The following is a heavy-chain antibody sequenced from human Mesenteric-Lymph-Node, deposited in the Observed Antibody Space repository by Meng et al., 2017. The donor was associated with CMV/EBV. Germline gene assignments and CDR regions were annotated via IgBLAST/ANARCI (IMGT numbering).Heavy chain of an antibody. V-gene: IGHV4-31*02. CDR1: GGSLSSGGYY. CDR2: IYHSGTA. D-gene: IGHD3-10*01. CDR3: ARYGFFAKGYFDY. J-gene: IGHJ4*02. Sequence: VSGGSLSSGGYYWSWIRQHPGKGLEWIGYIYHSGTAYYNPSLKSRVTISLDTSKNQFSLKLYSVTAADTAVYYCARYGFFAKGYFDYWGQGTLVTVSS.